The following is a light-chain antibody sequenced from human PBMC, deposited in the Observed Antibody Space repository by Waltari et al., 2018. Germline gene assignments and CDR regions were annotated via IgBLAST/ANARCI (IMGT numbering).Light chain of an antibody. J-gene: IGLJ1*01. CDR3: ATWDDSLDIYV. CDR2: KNN. Sequence: LTQPPSASGTPGQTVVVSCSGGTSNIGRNYVCWYQQFPETAPKLLIYKNNGRPSGVPGRFSGSKSGTSATLAISGLRSDEEADYYCATWDDSLDIYVFGSATRVTVL. V-gene: IGLV1-47*01. CDR1: TSNIGRNY.